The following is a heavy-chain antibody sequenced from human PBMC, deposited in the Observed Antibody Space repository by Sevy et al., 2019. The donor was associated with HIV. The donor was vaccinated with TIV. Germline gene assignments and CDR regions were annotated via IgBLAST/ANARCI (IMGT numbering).Heavy chain of an antibody. J-gene: IGHJ4*02. V-gene: IGHV3-30-3*01. CDR3: ARGRRYNWNPYGYFDY. D-gene: IGHD1-20*01. CDR2: ISYDGSNK. CDR1: GFTFSSYA. Sequence: LSLTCAASGFTFSSYAMHWVRQAPGKGLEWVAVISYDGSNKYYADSVKGRFTISRDNSKNTLYLQMNSLRAEDTAVYYCARGRRYNWNPYGYFDYWGQGTLVTVSS.